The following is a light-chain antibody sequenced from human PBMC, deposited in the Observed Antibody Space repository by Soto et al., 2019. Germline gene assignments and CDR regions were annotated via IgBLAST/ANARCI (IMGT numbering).Light chain of an antibody. J-gene: IGKJ1*01. V-gene: IGKV1-39*01. CDR1: QSISSY. CDR2: AAS. Sequence: DIQMTQSPSSLSASVGDRVTITLLASQSISSYLNWYQQKPGKAPKLLIYAASSLQSGVPSRFSGSRSGPDFTLTISSLQPEDFATYYCQQSYSSPPTFGQGTKVDIK. CDR3: QQSYSSPPT.